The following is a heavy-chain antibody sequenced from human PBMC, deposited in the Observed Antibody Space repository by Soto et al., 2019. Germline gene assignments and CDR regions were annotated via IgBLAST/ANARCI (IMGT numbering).Heavy chain of an antibody. V-gene: IGHV4-31*03. D-gene: IGHD3-16*01. Sequence: SETLSLTCTVSGGSISSGGYYWSWIRQHPGKGLEWIGYIYYSGSTYYNPSLKSRVTISVDTSKNRFSLKLSSVTAADTAVYYCARDKAQDGLDAFDIWGQGTMVTV. CDR3: ARDKAQDGLDAFDI. CDR2: IYYSGST. J-gene: IGHJ3*02. CDR1: GGSISSGGYY.